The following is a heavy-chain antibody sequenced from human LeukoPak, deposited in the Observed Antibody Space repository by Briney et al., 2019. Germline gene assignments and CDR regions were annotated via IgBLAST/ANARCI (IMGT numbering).Heavy chain of an antibody. CDR2: INPSGGST. D-gene: IGHD3-10*02. CDR3: ARGRIEDYVGFDP. J-gene: IGHJ5*02. Sequence: ASVKVSCKASGYTFTSYYMHWVRQAPGQGLEWMGIINPSGGSTTYAQKFQGRVTITTDESTSTAYMELSSLRSEDTAVYYCARGRIEDYVGFDPWGQGTLVTVSS. V-gene: IGHV1-46*01. CDR1: GYTFTSYY.